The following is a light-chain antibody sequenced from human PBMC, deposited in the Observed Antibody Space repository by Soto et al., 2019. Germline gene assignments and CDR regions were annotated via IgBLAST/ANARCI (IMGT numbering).Light chain of an antibody. CDR1: SSDVGGYNY. CDR2: EVS. J-gene: IGLJ2*01. V-gene: IGLV2-14*01. Sequence: QSALTQPASVSGSPGQSITISCTGTSSDVGGYNYVSWYQQHPGKGPKLIIYEVSNRPSGVSNRFSGSKSGNTASLTISGLQAEDEADYYCSSYTSSSTVVIGGGTQLTVL. CDR3: SSYTSSSTVV.